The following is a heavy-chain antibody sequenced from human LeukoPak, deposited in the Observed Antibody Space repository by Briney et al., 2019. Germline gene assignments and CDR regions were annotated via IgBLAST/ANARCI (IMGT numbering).Heavy chain of an antibody. Sequence: GGALRLSCIASRFTLSTYPAMLWARQAPGKGLEWVAAVSADGNSKFYIDSVQGRFTISREISENSLYLEMNSLTPEDTAVYYCARGTYSSGRCDVFDIWGQGTMVTVSS. J-gene: IGHJ3*02. D-gene: IGHD6-19*01. CDR1: RFTLSTYPA. CDR2: VSADGNSK. CDR3: ARGTYSSGRCDVFDI. V-gene: IGHV3-30-3*01.